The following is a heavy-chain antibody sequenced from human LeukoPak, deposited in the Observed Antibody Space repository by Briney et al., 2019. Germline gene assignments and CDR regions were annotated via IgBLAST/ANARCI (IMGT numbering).Heavy chain of an antibody. CDR2: INSDGSST. CDR3: ASSIQLWPPFYYGMDV. J-gene: IGHJ6*02. D-gene: IGHD5-18*01. V-gene: IGHV3-74*01. CDR1: GFIFSSYW. Sequence: PGGSLRLSCAASGFIFSSYWMHWVRQAPGKGLVWVSRINSDGSSTSYADSVKGRFTISRDSAKNSLYLQMNSLRAEDTAVYYCASSIQLWPPFYYGMDVWGQGTTVTVSS.